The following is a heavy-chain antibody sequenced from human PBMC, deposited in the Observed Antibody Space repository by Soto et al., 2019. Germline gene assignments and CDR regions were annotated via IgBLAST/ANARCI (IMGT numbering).Heavy chain of an antibody. Sequence: SGESLKISCKGSRYSFTSYWISWVRQMPGKGLEWMGRIDPSDSYTNYSPSFQGHVTISADKSISTAYLQWSRLKASDTAMYYCARPRGSPYDSSGYYSNHDAFDIWGQGTMVTVSS. CDR2: IDPSDSYT. D-gene: IGHD3-22*01. CDR3: ARPRGSPYDSSGYYSNHDAFDI. CDR1: RYSFTSYW. V-gene: IGHV5-10-1*01. J-gene: IGHJ3*02.